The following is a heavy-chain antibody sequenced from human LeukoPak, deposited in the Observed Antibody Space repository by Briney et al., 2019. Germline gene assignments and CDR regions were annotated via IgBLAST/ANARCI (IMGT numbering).Heavy chain of an antibody. CDR3: AGSPKYSSSWYEYVQH. J-gene: IGHJ1*01. D-gene: IGHD6-13*01. V-gene: IGHV3-30*01. CDR2: ISHDGSNK. CDR1: GFTFSSHA. Sequence: PGGSLRLSCAASGFTFSSHAMHWVRQAPGKGLEWVAAISHDGSNKYHADSVKGRFTIFRDNSKNTVYLQMNSLRAEDTAVYFCAGSPKYSSSWYEYVQHWGQGTLVTVSS.